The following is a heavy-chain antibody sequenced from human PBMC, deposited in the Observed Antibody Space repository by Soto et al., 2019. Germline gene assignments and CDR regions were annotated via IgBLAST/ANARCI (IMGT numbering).Heavy chain of an antibody. J-gene: IGHJ4*01. CDR3: ARGAEGDY. Sequence: QVQLVQSGAEVKKPGASVKVSCKASGYTFNSYGISWVRQAPGQGLEWMGWISAYNGNTNYAQKLQGRVTMTTDTSTRTVYMEQRRIKSDDKAVYYCARGAEGDYWGLGTLVTVYS. V-gene: IGHV1-18*01. CDR1: GYTFNSYG. CDR2: ISAYNGNT. D-gene: IGHD3-10*01.